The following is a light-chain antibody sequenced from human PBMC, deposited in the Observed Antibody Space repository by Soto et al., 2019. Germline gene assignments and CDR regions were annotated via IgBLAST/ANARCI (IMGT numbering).Light chain of an antibody. V-gene: IGLV2-14*01. CDR1: SSGVGGYNY. CDR2: EVS. J-gene: IGLJ2*01. Sequence: QSALTQPASVSGSPGQSITISCTGTSSGVGGYNYVSWYQQHPGKAPKLMIYEVSNRPSGVSNRFSGSKSGNTASLTISGLQAEDEADYYCTSYTSSSTDADVVFGGGTQLTVL. CDR3: TSYTSSSTDADVV.